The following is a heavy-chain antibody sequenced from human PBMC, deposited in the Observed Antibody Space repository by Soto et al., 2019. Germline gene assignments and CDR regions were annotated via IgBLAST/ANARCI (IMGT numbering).Heavy chain of an antibody. CDR3: ARHNYGSGSTYFDY. Sequence: SESLSLTCTVSGGSISSYYWSWIRQPPGKGLEWIGYIYYSGSTNYNPSLQSRVTISVDTSKNQFSLKLNSMTAADTAVYYCARHNYGSGSTYFDYWGQGTTVTVSS. D-gene: IGHD3-10*01. CDR2: IYYSGST. J-gene: IGHJ4*03. V-gene: IGHV4-59*08. CDR1: GGSISSYY.